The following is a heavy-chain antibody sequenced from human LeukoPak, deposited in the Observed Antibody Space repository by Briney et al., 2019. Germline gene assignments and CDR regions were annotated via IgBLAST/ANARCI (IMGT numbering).Heavy chain of an antibody. Sequence: SGGSLRLSCAASGFTFSSYAMHWVRQAPGKGLEWVAVISYDGSNKYYADSVKGRFTISRDNSKNTLYLQMNSLRAEDTAVYYCAKDPTVTTTLYFDYWGQGTLVTVSS. CDR1: GFTFSSYA. CDR3: AKDPTVTTTLYFDY. J-gene: IGHJ4*02. CDR2: ISYDGSNK. D-gene: IGHD4-17*01. V-gene: IGHV3-30-3*01.